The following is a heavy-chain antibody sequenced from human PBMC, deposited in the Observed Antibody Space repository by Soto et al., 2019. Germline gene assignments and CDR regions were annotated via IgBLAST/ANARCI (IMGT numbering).Heavy chain of an antibody. V-gene: IGHV1-3*01. CDR3: ARDPDYGDYGTSPADDY. J-gene: IGHJ4*02. Sequence: ASVKVSCKASGYTFTSYARHWVRQAPGQRLEWMGWINAGNGNTKYSQKFQGRVTITRDTSASTAYMELSSLRSEDTAVYYCARDPDYGDYGTSPADDYWGQGTLVTVSS. CDR1: GYTFTSYA. CDR2: INAGNGNT. D-gene: IGHD4-17*01.